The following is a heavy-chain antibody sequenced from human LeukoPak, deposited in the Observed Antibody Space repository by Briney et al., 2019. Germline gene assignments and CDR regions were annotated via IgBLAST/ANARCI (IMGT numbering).Heavy chain of an antibody. CDR1: GYTLTELS. V-gene: IGHV1-24*01. D-gene: IGHD3-16*02. CDR2: FDPEDGET. Sequence: ASVKVSCKVSGYTLTELSMHWVRQAPGKGLEWMGGFDPEDGETIYAQKFQGRVTMTEDTSTDTAYMELSSLRSEDTAVYYCAIMITFGRVIAPPLDYWGQGTLVTVSS. CDR3: AIMITFGRVIAPPLDY. J-gene: IGHJ4*02.